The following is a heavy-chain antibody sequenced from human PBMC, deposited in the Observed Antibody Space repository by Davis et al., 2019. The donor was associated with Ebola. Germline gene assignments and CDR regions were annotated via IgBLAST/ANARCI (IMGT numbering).Heavy chain of an antibody. CDR3: ARLLGYCSSTSCYMDWFDP. D-gene: IGHD2-2*02. V-gene: IGHV5-51*01. Sequence: PGGSLRLSCKGSGYSFTSYWIGWVRQMPGKGLEWMGIIYPGDSDTRYSPSFQGQVTISADKSISTAYLQWSSLKASDTAMYYCARLLGYCSSTSCYMDWFDPWGQGTLVTVSS. CDR1: GYSFTSYW. J-gene: IGHJ5*02. CDR2: IYPGDSDT.